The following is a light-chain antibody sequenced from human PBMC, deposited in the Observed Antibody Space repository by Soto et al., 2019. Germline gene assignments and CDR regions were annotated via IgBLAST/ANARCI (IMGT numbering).Light chain of an antibody. J-gene: IGLJ1*01. Sequence: QSVLTQPRSVSGSPGQSVTISCTGTSSDVGGYNFVSWYQQHPGKAPKLMIYDVSKRPSGVPDRFSASKSGNRASLTISGLQAEDEADYYCCSYAGSYTHVFGGGTKVTVL. V-gene: IGLV2-11*01. CDR1: SSDVGGYNF. CDR3: CSYAGSYTHV. CDR2: DVS.